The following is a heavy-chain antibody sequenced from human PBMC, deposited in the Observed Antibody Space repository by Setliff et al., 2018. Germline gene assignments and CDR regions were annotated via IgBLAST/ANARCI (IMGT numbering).Heavy chain of an antibody. D-gene: IGHD3-10*01. Sequence: SETLSLTCRVSGGSISSGNYYWGLIRQPPGKGLEWVATIYYSGSTYSNPSLKSRLIISVDAPDNQFSVKLSSVTAADTAVYYCARHKSNGSGSYPSLYMDVWGKGIMVT. CDR1: GGSISSGNYY. CDR2: IYYSGST. CDR3: ARHKSNGSGSYPSLYMDV. V-gene: IGHV4-39*01. J-gene: IGHJ6*03.